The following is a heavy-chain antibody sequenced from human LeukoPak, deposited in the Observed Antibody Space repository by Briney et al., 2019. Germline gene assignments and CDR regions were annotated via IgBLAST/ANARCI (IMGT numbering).Heavy chain of an antibody. J-gene: IGHJ6*03. D-gene: IGHD2-2*01. V-gene: IGHV4-61*02. CDR1: GGSISSGSYY. CDR2: IYTSGST. CDR3: ARRGATPAATYYYYYYYMDV. Sequence: PSETLSLTCTVSGGSISSGSYYWSWIRQPAGKGLEWIGRIYTSGSTNYNPSLKSRVTISVDTSQNQFSLKLSSVTAADTAVYYCARRGATPAATYYYYYYYMDVWGKGTTVTVSS.